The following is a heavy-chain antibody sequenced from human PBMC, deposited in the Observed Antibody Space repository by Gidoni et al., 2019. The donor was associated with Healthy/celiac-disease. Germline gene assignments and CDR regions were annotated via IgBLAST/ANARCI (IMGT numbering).Heavy chain of an antibody. J-gene: IGHJ4*02. CDR1: DGTFSSYA. V-gene: IGHV1-69*01. D-gene: IGHD2-15*01. CDR3: ASRRGGYCSGGSCYFDY. CDR2: IIPIFGTA. Sequence: QVQLVQSGAAVKKPGSSVKVSCKASDGTFSSYAIRGVRQAAGQGLDWMGGIIPIFGTANYAQKFQGRVTITADESTSTDYMELSSLRSEDTAVYYCASRRGGYCSGGSCYFDYWGQGTMVTVSS.